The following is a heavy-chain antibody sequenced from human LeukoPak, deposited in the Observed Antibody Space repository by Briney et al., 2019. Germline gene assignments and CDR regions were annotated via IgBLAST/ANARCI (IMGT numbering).Heavy chain of an antibody. J-gene: IGHJ6*03. CDR3: ARAVTSGYQYYYYMDV. CDR2: IYYSGST. D-gene: IGHD4-17*01. CDR1: GGPISSYY. V-gene: IGHV4-59*12. Sequence: PSETLSLTCTISGGPISSYYWSWIRQPPGKGLEWIGYIYYSGSTNYNPSLKSRVTISVDTSKNQFSLRLSSVTAADTAVYYCARAVTSGYQYYYYMDVWGKGTTVTVSS.